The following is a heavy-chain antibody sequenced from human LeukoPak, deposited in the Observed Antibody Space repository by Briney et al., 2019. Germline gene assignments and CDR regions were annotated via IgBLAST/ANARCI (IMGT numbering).Heavy chain of an antibody. CDR2: ISSSSSYI. D-gene: IGHD6-13*01. Sequence: TGGSLRLSCAASGFTFSSYNMNWVRQAPGKGLEWVSSISSSSSYIYYADSVKGRFTISRDNAKNSLYLQMNSLRAEDTAVYYCTRESGYSSSWYPGGYYYYGMDVWGQGTTVTVSS. V-gene: IGHV3-21*01. CDR1: GFTFSSYN. CDR3: TRESGYSSSWYPGGYYYYGMDV. J-gene: IGHJ6*02.